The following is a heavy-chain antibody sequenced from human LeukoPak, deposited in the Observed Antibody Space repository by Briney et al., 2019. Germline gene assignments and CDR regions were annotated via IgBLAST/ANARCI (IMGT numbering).Heavy chain of an antibody. CDR2: IESDGST. D-gene: IGHD3-10*01. CDR3: ARAVTYFYGSVTYDWFDP. CDR1: GFTLSSYW. Sequence: GGSLRLSCAASGFTLSSYWMHWVRQTPGKGLMWVSRIESDGSTIYADSVKDRFTISRDNGENTVYLQMNSLRVDDTAMYYCARAVTYFYGSVTYDWFDPWGQGTLVTVSS. V-gene: IGHV3-74*01. J-gene: IGHJ5*02.